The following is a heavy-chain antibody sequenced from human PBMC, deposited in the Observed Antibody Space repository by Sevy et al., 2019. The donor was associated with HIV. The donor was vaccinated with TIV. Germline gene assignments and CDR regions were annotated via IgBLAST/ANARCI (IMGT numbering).Heavy chain of an antibody. J-gene: IGHJ3*02. CDR3: AKDPVLRGSRVPDAFDI. Sequence: GGSLRLSCAASGFTFSSYGMHWVRQAPGKGLEWVAVISYDGSNKYCADSVKGRFTISRDNSKNTLYLQMNSLRAEDTAVYYCAKDPVLRGSRVPDAFDIWGQGTMVTVSS. D-gene: IGHD1-20*01. CDR2: ISYDGSNK. CDR1: GFTFSSYG. V-gene: IGHV3-30*18.